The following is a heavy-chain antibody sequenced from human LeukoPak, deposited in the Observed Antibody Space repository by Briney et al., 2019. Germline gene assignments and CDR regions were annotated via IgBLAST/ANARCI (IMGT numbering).Heavy chain of an antibody. D-gene: IGHD4-17*01. Sequence: ASVKVSCKASGYTFTSYGISWVRQAPGQGLEWMGWISAYNGNTNYAKKLQGRVTMTTDTSTSTAYMELRSLRSYDTAVYDCARRLRQEFDPWGQGTLVTVSS. CDR1: GYTFTSYG. J-gene: IGHJ5*02. V-gene: IGHV1-18*01. CDR2: ISAYNGNT. CDR3: ARRLRQEFDP.